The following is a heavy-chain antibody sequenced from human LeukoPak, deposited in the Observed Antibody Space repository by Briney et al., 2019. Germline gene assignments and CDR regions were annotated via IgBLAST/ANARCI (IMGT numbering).Heavy chain of an antibody. Sequence: SETLSLTCTVSGGSISSYYWSWIRQPPGKGLEWIGYIYYSGSTNYNPSLKSRVTISVDTSKNQFSLKLSSVTAADTAVYYCARLGSSGYYVHYWGQGTLVTVSS. V-gene: IGHV4-59*01. CDR3: ARLGSSGYYVHY. J-gene: IGHJ4*02. CDR2: IYYSGST. CDR1: GGSISSYY. D-gene: IGHD3-22*01.